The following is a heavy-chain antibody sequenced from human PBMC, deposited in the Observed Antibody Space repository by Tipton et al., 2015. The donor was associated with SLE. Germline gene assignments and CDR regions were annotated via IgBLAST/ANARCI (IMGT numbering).Heavy chain of an antibody. Sequence: QSGPEVKKPGESLKISCKGSGYNFLTYWIGWVRQMPGKGLEWMGIIYPSDSDTRYSPPFEGQVTISADKSISTVYLQWSSLKASDTAIYYCARRITMSSFDYWGQGTLITVS. CDR3: ARRITMSSFDY. CDR2: IYPSDSDT. J-gene: IGHJ4*02. CDR1: GYNFLTYW. D-gene: IGHD3-22*01. V-gene: IGHV5-51*03.